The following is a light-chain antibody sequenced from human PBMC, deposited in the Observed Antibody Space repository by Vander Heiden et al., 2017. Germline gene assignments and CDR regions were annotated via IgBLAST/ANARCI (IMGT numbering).Light chain of an antibody. CDR2: AAS. J-gene: IGKJ2*02. CDR1: QSISSY. V-gene: IGKV1-39*01. CDR3: QQSDSTPST. Sequence: DIQMTLYPSSLAASVGDTVTITRRASQSISSYLSWYQQKPGKAPKLLIYAASNLQSGVPSKYSGSGSGTDFTLTSSRLQPEDFATDYCQQSDSTPSTFGQGTKLEIK.